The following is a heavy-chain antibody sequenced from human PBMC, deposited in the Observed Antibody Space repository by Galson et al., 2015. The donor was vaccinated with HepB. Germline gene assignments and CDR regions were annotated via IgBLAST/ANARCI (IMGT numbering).Heavy chain of an antibody. CDR1: GFTFSNAW. J-gene: IGHJ3*02. V-gene: IGHV3-15*01. CDR3: TTGVRCSSTRCFDAFDI. CDR2: IKSKTDGGTT. Sequence: SLRLSCAASGFTFSNAWMSWVRQAPGKGLEWVGRIKSKTDGGTTDYAAPVKGRFTISRDDSKNTLYLQMNSLKTEDTAVYYCTTGVRCSSTRCFDAFDIWGQGTMVTVSS. D-gene: IGHD2-2*01.